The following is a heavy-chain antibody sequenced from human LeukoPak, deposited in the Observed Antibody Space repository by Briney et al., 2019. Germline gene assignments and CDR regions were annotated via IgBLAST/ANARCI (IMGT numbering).Heavy chain of an antibody. V-gene: IGHV4-39*01. D-gene: IGHD2-15*01. CDR1: GGSISSGSHY. J-gene: IGHJ3*02. CDR3: ARRWAFDI. CDR2: IYYSGST. Sequence: PSETLSLTCTVSGGSISSGSHYWGWIRQPPGKGLEWIGNIYYSGSTYYNPSLKSRVTISVDTSKNQFSLKLSSVAAADTAVYFCARRWAFDIWRQGTMVTVSS.